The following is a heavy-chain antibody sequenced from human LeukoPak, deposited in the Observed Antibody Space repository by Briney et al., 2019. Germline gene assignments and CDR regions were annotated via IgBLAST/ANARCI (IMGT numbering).Heavy chain of an antibody. CDR2: ISGSGGTT. CDR3: AKVRGGNGWELDS. V-gene: IGHV3-23*01. D-gene: IGHD2-8*01. J-gene: IGHJ5*01. CDR1: GFRFSSYV. Sequence: GGSLRLSCVASGFRFSSYVMNWVRQAPGKGLEWVSFISGSGGTTHYADSVKGRFTVSRDISKNTLFLQMTSLRDEDTAVYYCAKVRGGNGWELDSWGQGTPVTVSS.